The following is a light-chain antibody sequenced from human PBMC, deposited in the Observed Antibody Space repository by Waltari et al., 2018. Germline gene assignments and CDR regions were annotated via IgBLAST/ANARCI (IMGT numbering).Light chain of an antibody. CDR3: SSYTSGNTWV. CDR1: SSDVGLYNY. J-gene: IGLJ3*02. V-gene: IGLV2-14*03. CDR2: DVR. Sequence: QSVLTQPAPVSGSSGQSLTISCPGTSSDVGLYNYVSWYQQHPGKAPKIVIYDVRKRPSGVSDRFSGSKSGNTASLTISGLQAEDEADYYCSSYTSGNTWVFGGGTKLTVL.